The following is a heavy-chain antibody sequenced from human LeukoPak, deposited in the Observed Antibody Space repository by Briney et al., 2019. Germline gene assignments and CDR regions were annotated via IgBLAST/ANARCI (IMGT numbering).Heavy chain of an antibody. CDR3: ARTATVTSDNYFDY. CDR2: ISSSSSTI. Sequence: GGSLRLSCAASGFTFSSYGMNWVRQAPGKGLEWVSYISSSSSTIYYADSVKGRFTISRDNAKNSLYLQMNSLRAEDTAVYYCARTATVTSDNYFDYWGQGTLVTVSS. CDR1: GFTFSSYG. J-gene: IGHJ4*02. D-gene: IGHD4-17*01. V-gene: IGHV3-48*01.